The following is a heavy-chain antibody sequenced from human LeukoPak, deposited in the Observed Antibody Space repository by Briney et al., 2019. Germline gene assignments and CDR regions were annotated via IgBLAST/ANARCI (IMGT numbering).Heavy chain of an antibody. CDR2: IYYTGST. D-gene: IGHD4-17*01. CDR3: ARTYTDYGDYWYFDL. Sequence: PSETLSLTCTVSGASISSSYWTWIRQPPGKGLEWIGYIYYTGSTNYNPSLKSRVTISLDTSKNQFSLKVSSVTAADTAVYYCARTYTDYGDYWYFDLWGRGTLVTVSS. V-gene: IGHV4-59*01. CDR1: GASISSSY. J-gene: IGHJ2*01.